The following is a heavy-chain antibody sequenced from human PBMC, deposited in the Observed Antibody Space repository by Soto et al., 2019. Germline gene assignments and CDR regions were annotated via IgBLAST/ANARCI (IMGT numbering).Heavy chain of an antibody. CDR1: GFTFSIYS. Sequence: PGGSLRLSCSASGFTFSIYSMNWVRQAPGKGLEWVSYITSDEKTIHYADSVKGRFTISRDNAKNSLYLQMTSLRDEDTAVYYCARSVEGNFDFWGQGTLVT. V-gene: IGHV3-48*02. CDR3: ARSVEGNFDF. D-gene: IGHD6-19*01. J-gene: IGHJ4*01. CDR2: ITSDEKTI.